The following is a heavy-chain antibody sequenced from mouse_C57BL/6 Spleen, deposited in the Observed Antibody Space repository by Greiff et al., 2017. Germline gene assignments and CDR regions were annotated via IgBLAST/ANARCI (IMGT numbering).Heavy chain of an antibody. CDR3: ARGLRRDSSYWYFYV. J-gene: IGHJ1*03. D-gene: IGHD2-12*01. CDR2: ISDGGSYT. V-gene: IGHV5-4*03. Sequence: EVKVVESGGGLVKPGGSLKLSCAASGFTFSSYAMSWVRQTPEKRLEWVATISDGGSYTYYPDNVKGRFTISRDKAKNNLYLQMSHLKAEDTAMYYCARGLRRDSSYWYFYVWGTGTTVTVSS. CDR1: GFTFSSYA.